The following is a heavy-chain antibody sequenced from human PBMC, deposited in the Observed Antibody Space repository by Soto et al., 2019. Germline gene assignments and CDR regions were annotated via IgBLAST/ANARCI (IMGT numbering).Heavy chain of an antibody. CDR2: ISGSGGST. Sequence: EVPLLESGGGLVQPGGSLRLSCAASGFTFSSYAMSWVRQAPGKGLEWVSAISGSGGSTYYADSVKGRFTISRDNSKNTLYLQMNSLRAEDTAVYYCAKDQGSGWYYDYYYGMDVWGQGTTVTVSS. J-gene: IGHJ6*02. D-gene: IGHD6-19*01. V-gene: IGHV3-23*01. CDR1: GFTFSSYA. CDR3: AKDQGSGWYYDYYYGMDV.